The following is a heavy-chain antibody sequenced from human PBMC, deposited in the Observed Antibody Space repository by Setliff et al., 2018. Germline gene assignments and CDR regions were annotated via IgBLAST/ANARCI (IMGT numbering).Heavy chain of an antibody. J-gene: IGHJ6*02. CDR2: INPNSGGT. Sequence: ASVKVSCKASGYTFTSYAFSWVRQAPGQGLEWMGRINPNSGGTNYAQKFQGRVTMTEDTSTDTAYMELSGLRSEDTAVYYCARDYVLRYFDRPHTLWSYYYYGMDVWGQGTTVTVSS. CDR1: GYTFTSYA. CDR3: ARDYVLRYFDRPHTLWSYYYYGMDV. V-gene: IGHV1-18*01. D-gene: IGHD3-9*01.